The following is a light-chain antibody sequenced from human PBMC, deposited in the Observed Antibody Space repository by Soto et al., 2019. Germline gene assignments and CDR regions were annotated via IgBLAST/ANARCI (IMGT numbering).Light chain of an antibody. CDR2: DAS. V-gene: IGKV1-33*01. Sequence: DIQMTQSPSSLSASVGDRVTITCRASQDIKNYLNWYQQKSGKAPKLLIYDASDLETGVPSRFSGSGSGTDFTFTINSLQPEDIATYYCQQYDNLPLTVGGGTKVDI. J-gene: IGKJ4*01. CDR1: QDIKNY. CDR3: QQYDNLPLT.